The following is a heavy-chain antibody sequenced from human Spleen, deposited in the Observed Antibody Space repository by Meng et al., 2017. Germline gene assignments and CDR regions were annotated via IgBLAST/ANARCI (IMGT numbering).Heavy chain of an antibody. Sequence: QVQLQESGRGLVRPSQTLSLTCTFSGDSISSDNSYWSWIRQSPGRGLEWIGFIYSTGETYYNPSLKSRLTISVDTSKNQFSLKLVSVTAADTAVYYCATSLDFWTGDHSGYWGQGILVTVSS. CDR3: ATSLDFWTGDHSGY. CDR2: IYSTGET. V-gene: IGHV4-30-4*01. D-gene: IGHD3/OR15-3a*01. CDR1: GDSISSDNSY. J-gene: IGHJ4*02.